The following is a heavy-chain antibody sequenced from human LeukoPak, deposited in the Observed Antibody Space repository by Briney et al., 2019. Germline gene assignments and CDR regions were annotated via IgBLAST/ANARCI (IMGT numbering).Heavy chain of an antibody. Sequence: GGTLSLSCAASGFSFSDYNVDWVRQAPGKAREWVSSITTTGTYIFYGDSVKVRFTISRDNAKDSLYLQMNGLRAEDTAVYYCARDPYSGSYGAYYYSMDVWGKGTTVTISS. J-gene: IGHJ6*03. CDR2: ITTTGTYI. V-gene: IGHV3-21*01. CDR1: GFSFSDYN. D-gene: IGHD1-26*01. CDR3: ARDPYSGSYGAYYYSMDV.